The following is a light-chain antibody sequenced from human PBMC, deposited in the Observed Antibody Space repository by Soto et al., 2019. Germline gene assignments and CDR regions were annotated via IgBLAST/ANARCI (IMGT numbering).Light chain of an antibody. CDR3: LQKYFYPFT. V-gene: IGKV1-6*01. Sequence: AIQMTQSPSSLSASVGDRVTITCRASQGIRNDLDWFQQKPGKAPKLLIYAASNLKSGVPARFSGSGSGTDFTLTISSLQPEDFATYYCLQKYFYPFTFSPGTKVDIK. J-gene: IGKJ3*01. CDR2: AAS. CDR1: QGIRND.